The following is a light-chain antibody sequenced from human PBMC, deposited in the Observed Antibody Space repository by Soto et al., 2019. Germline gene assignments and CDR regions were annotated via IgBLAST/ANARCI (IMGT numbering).Light chain of an antibody. Sequence: DIQMTQSPSSLSASVGDRVSVTCRASQSISTFLNWYQQRPGEAPKLLIYAASSLQSGVPSRFSGSGSGADYTLTIGSLQPEDFATYYCQQSYTTPQTFGQGTKVEVK. CDR2: AAS. CDR1: QSISTF. CDR3: QQSYTTPQT. J-gene: IGKJ1*01. V-gene: IGKV1-39*01.